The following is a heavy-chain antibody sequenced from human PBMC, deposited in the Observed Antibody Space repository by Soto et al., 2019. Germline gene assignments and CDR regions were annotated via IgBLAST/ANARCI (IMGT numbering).Heavy chain of an antibody. Sequence: GGSLRLSCAASGFTFSSYSMNWVRQAPGKGLEWVSSISSSSSYIYYADSVKGRFTISRDNAKNSLYLQMNSLRAEDTAVYYCARPAGDSSGYSPPNWFDPWGQGTLVTVSS. CDR3: ARPAGDSSGYSPPNWFDP. V-gene: IGHV3-21*01. CDR2: ISSSSSYI. CDR1: GFTFSSYS. D-gene: IGHD3-22*01. J-gene: IGHJ5*02.